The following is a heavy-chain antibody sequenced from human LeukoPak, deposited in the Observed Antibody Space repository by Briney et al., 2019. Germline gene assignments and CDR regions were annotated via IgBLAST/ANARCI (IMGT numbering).Heavy chain of an antibody. J-gene: IGHJ4*02. D-gene: IGHD1-26*01. CDR2: IKEDGSEK. CDR3: SRVSLVGISGY. Sequence: GGSLRLSCAASGFIFSGSWMNWVRQPPGEGLEWVANIKEDGSEKYYVDSVKGRFTISRDNAKNSLYLQMNSLRADDTAVYYFSRVSLVGISGYWGQGTLVTVSS. V-gene: IGHV3-7*05. CDR1: GFIFSGSW.